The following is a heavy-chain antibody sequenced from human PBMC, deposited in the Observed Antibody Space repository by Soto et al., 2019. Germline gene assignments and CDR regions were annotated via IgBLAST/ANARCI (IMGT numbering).Heavy chain of an antibody. CDR2: ISAYNGNT. V-gene: IGHV1-18*01. CDR3: ARTGAPGGYYDFWSGHFGPDAFDI. J-gene: IGHJ3*02. Sequence: ASVKVSCKASGYTFTSYVISWVRQAPGQGLEWMGWISAYNGNTNYAQKLQGRVTMTTDTSTSTAYMELRSLRSDDTAVYYCARTGAPGGYYDFWSGHFGPDAFDIWGPGPMVTVSS. D-gene: IGHD3-3*01. CDR1: GYTFTSYV.